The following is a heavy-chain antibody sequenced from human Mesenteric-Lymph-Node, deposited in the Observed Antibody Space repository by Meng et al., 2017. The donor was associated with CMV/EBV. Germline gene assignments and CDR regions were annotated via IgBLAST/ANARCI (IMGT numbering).Heavy chain of an antibody. D-gene: IGHD5-18*01. CDR1: GGSISSSSYY. V-gene: IGHV4-39*01. Sequence: CTVSGGSISSSSYYWGWIRQPPGKGLEWIGSIYYSGSTYYNPSLKSRVTISVDTSKNQFSLKLSSVTAADTAVYYCARQAAMAANDYWGQGTLVTVSS. CDR3: ARQAAMAANDY. CDR2: IYYSGST. J-gene: IGHJ4*02.